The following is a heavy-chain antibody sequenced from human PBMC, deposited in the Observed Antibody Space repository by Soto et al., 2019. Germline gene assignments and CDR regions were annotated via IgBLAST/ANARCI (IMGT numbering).Heavy chain of an antibody. V-gene: IGHV3-23*01. D-gene: IGHD3-10*01. CDR3: AKGASYGSGSYIPPYFDY. Sequence: GGSLRLSCAASGFSFSSYAMSWVRQAPGKGLEWVSAISGSGGSTYYADSVKGRFTISRDNSKNTLYLQMNSLRAEDTAVYYCAKGASYGSGSYIPPYFDYWGQGTLVTVSS. CDR2: ISGSGGST. J-gene: IGHJ4*02. CDR1: GFSFSSYA.